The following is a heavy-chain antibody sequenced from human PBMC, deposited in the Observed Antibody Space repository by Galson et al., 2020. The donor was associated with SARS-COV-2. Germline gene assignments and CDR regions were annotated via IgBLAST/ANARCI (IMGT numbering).Heavy chain of an antibody. J-gene: IGHJ4*02. Sequence: SETLSLTCTVPGGSISSGSYYWNWIRQPAGKGLEWIGRIYTSGSTNYNPSLKSRVTISVDTSKNQFSLKLSYVTAADTAVYYCARALTYYYGAGSPFDYWGQGTPVTVSS. V-gene: IGHV4-61*02. CDR1: GGSISSGSYY. D-gene: IGHD3-10*01. CDR3: ARALTYYYGAGSPFDY. CDR2: IYTSGST.